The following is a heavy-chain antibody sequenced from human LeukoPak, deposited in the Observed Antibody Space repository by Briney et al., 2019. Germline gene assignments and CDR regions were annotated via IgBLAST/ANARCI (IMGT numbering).Heavy chain of an antibody. CDR3: ARDHEAGGTKIDN. V-gene: IGHV3-74*01. J-gene: IGHJ4*02. D-gene: IGHD1/OR15-1a*01. CDR2: IKSDGSVT. Sequence: GGSLRLSCAASGFTFSSYWMHWVRQAPGEGLVWDSRIKSDGSVTWYADSVKGRFTISRDNAKNMLYLQMNSLRDEDTAVYFFARDHEAGGTKIDNWGKGPLVTVS. CDR1: GFTFSSYW.